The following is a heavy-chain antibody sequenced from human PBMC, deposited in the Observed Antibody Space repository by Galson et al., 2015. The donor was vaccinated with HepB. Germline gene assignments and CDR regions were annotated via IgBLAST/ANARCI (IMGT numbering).Heavy chain of an antibody. D-gene: IGHD2-21*01. Sequence: SVKVSCKASGYTFTSYYMHWVRQAPGQGLEWMGIINPSGGSTSYAQKFQGRVTMTRDTSTSTVYMELSSLRSEDTAVYYCAKVNRGPDHTLWDELEYYGMDVWGQGTTVTVSS. CDR1: GYTFTSYY. CDR2: INPSGGST. V-gene: IGHV1-46*01. CDR3: AKVNRGPDHTLWDELEYYGMDV. J-gene: IGHJ6*02.